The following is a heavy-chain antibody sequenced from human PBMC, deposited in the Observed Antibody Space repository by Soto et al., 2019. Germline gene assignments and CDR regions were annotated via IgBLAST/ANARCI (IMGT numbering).Heavy chain of an antibody. V-gene: IGHV4-31*03. D-gene: IGHD5-18*01. CDR1: GGSISSGGYY. J-gene: IGHJ4*02. CDR2: IYYSGST. Sequence: PSETLSLTCTVSGGSISSGGYYWSWIRQHPGKGLEWIGYIYYSGSTNYNPSLKSRVTISVDTSKNQFSLRLSSVTAADTAVYYCARGYGRKFDYWGQGTLVTVSS. CDR3: ARGYGRKFDY.